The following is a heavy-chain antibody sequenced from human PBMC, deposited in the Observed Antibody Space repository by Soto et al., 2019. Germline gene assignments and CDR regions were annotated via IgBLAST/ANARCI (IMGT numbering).Heavy chain of an antibody. Sequence: EVQLLESGGGLVQPGGSLRLSCAASGFTFSSYAMSWVRQAPGKGLEWVSAISGSGGSTYYADSVKGRFTISRDNAKNTLYLQMNSLRAEDTAVYYCAKQIVVVPAAFDYWGQGTLVTVSS. V-gene: IGHV3-23*01. CDR3: AKQIVVVPAAFDY. CDR2: ISGSGGST. CDR1: GFTFSSYA. J-gene: IGHJ4*02. D-gene: IGHD2-2*01.